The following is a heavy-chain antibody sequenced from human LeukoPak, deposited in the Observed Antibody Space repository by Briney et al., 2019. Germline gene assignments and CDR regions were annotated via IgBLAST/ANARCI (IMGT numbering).Heavy chain of an antibody. CDR2: IFNTGST. V-gene: IGHV3-23*01. CDR1: GFTFTNYA. D-gene: IGHD3-22*01. CDR3: AKDRTYHSDFSAYYFSPPLQQY. Sequence: GGSLRLSCVASGFTFTNYAMTWVRQAPGKGLEWVSSIFNTGSTYHADSVKGRVTISRDNSRNMVYLQMNSLRAEDTAVYYCAKDRTYHSDFSAYYFSPPLQQYWGQGTLVTVSS. J-gene: IGHJ4*02.